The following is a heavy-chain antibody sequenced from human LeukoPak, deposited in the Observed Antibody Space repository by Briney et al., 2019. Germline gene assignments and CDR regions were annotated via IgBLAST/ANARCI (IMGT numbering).Heavy chain of an antibody. D-gene: IGHD3-22*01. CDR2: IYYSGST. J-gene: IGHJ4*02. CDR1: GGSISSSSNY. CDR3: ARLWGYYDSSDFDY. V-gene: IGHV4-39*01. Sequence: SETLSLTCTVSGGSISSSSNYWGWIRQPPGKGLEWIGSIYYSGSTYYNPSLKSRVTISVDTSKNQFSLKLSSVTAADTAVYYCARLWGYYDSSDFDYWGQGTLVTVSS.